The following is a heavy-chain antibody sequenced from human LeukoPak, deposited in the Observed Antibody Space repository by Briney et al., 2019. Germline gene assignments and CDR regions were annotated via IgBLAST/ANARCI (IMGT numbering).Heavy chain of an antibody. D-gene: IGHD1-26*01. CDR3: AKSIVPFDY. Sequence: GGSLRLSCAASGLTLSHYYMTWVRQAPGKGLEWVANINRVGGEIYYVDSVKGRFTISRDNVKNSLYLEMNSLRVEDTAVYYCAKSIVPFDYWGQGTLVTVSS. CDR2: INRVGGEI. V-gene: IGHV3-7*03. CDR1: GLTLSHYY. J-gene: IGHJ4*02.